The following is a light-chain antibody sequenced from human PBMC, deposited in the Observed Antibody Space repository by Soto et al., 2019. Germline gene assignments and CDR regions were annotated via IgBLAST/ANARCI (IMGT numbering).Light chain of an antibody. CDR2: VTSDGSH. CDR3: QPWGLGLLL. J-gene: IGLJ2*01. CDR1: SGHSRYA. V-gene: IGLV4-69*01. Sequence: QPVLTQLPSASASLGASVKLTCTLSSGHSRYAIAWHQQQPEKGPRYLMKVTSDGSHIKGDGIPDRFSGSSSGAERYLTIPGFRPKDGLNNNCQPWGLGLLLFAGGTKL.